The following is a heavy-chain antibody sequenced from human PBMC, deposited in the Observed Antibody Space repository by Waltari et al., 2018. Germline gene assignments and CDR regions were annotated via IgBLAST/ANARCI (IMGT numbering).Heavy chain of an antibody. J-gene: IGHJ3*02. CDR2: ISGDSGSI. V-gene: IGHV3-48*04. CDR1: GFTFSSYR. Sequence: EVQLVESGGGLVQPGGSLRLSCAASGFTFSSYRCNWFRQAPGKGLELVSYISGDSGSIHYADSVKGRITVSRDNAKNSLYLQMSSLTAEDTAVFYCARDRDWAFDIWGQGTMVTVSS. D-gene: IGHD2-21*01. CDR3: ARDRDWAFDI.